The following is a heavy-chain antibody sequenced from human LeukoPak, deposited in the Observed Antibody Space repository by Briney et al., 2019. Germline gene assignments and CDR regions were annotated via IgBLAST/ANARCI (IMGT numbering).Heavy chain of an antibody. CDR2: IVVGSGNT. D-gene: IGHD1-26*01. J-gene: IGHJ4*02. CDR1: GFTFTSSA. Sequence: SVKVSCKASGFTFTSSAMQWVRQARGQRLEWIGWIVVGSGNTNYAQKFQERVTITRDMSTSTAYMELRSLRSDDTAVYYCSRVGPTGVSFDYWGQGSLVTVSS. CDR3: SRVGPTGVSFDY. V-gene: IGHV1-58*02.